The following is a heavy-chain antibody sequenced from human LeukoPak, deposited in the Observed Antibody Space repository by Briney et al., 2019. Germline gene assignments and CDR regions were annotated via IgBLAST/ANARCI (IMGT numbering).Heavy chain of an antibody. D-gene: IGHD4-17*01. Sequence: SVKVPCKASGGTFSSYAISWVRQAPGQGLEWMGGIIPIFGTANYAQKFQGRVTITTDESTSTAYMELSSLRSEDTAVYYCARAGKDGDYYFDYWGQGTLVTVSS. CDR2: IIPIFGTA. CDR3: ARAGKDGDYYFDY. V-gene: IGHV1-69*05. J-gene: IGHJ4*02. CDR1: GGTFSSYA.